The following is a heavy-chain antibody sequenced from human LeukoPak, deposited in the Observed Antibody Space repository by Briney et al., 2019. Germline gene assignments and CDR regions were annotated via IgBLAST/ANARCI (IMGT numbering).Heavy chain of an antibody. Sequence: GESLKISCKGSGYTFTSYGISWVRQAPGQGLEWMGWISAYNGNTNYAQKLQGRVTMTTDTSTSTAYMELRSLRSDDTAVYYCAREADSGSYLRWTRYYYMDVWGKGTTVTVSS. J-gene: IGHJ6*03. V-gene: IGHV1-18*01. CDR1: GYTFTSYG. D-gene: IGHD1-26*01. CDR2: ISAYNGNT. CDR3: AREADSGSYLRWTRYYYMDV.